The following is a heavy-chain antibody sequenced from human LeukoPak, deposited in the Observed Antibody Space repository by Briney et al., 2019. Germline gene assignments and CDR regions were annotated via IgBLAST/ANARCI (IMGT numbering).Heavy chain of an antibody. Sequence: PSETLSLTCTVSGGSISGSTYYWGWIRQTPGKGLEWIGSIYYSGSTYYNPSLKSRVTISVDTSKNQFSLKLSSVTAADTAVYYCARINYYDSSGSDAFDIWGQGTMVTVSS. CDR2: IYYSGST. CDR1: GGSISGSTYY. CDR3: ARINYYDSSGSDAFDI. J-gene: IGHJ3*02. V-gene: IGHV4-39*01. D-gene: IGHD3-22*01.